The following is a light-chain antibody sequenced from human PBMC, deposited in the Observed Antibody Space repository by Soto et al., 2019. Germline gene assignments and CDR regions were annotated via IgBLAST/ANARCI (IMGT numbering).Light chain of an antibody. CDR2: GAS. Sequence: EIVMTQSPATLSVSPGERATLSRRASQSVSSNLAWYQQKPGQAPRLLIYGASTRATGIPARFSGSGSGTEFTLTISSLQSEDFAVYYCQQYNNWPPRHTFGQGTKLEIK. CDR1: QSVSSN. V-gene: IGKV3-15*01. CDR3: QQYNNWPPRHT. J-gene: IGKJ2*01.